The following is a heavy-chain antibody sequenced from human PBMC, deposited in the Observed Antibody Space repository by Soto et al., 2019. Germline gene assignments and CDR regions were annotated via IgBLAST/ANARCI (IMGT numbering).Heavy chain of an antibody. J-gene: IGHJ6*03. CDR3: ARAAYYDFWSENYYYMDV. V-gene: IGHV3-11*01. D-gene: IGHD3-3*01. Sequence: GGSLRLSCAAPGFTFSDYYMSWIRQAPGKGLEWVSYISSSGSTIYYADSVKGRFTISRDNAKNSLYLQMNSLRAEDTAVYYCARAAYYDFWSENYYYMDVWGKGTTVTVSS. CDR1: GFTFSDYY. CDR2: ISSSGSTI.